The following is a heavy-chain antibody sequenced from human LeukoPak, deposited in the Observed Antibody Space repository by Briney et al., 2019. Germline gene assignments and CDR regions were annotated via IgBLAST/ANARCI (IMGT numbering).Heavy chain of an antibody. Sequence: GAAVKFSSKASGYAFTSYYMHWVRQAPGQGLEWMGIINPSGGSTSYAKKFQGRVTMTRDTSTSTVYMELSSLRSEDTAAYYCARGWFGELLYSDYWGQGTLVTVSS. CDR3: ARGWFGELLYSDY. J-gene: IGHJ4*02. D-gene: IGHD3-10*01. CDR2: INPSGGST. V-gene: IGHV1-46*01. CDR1: GYAFTSYY.